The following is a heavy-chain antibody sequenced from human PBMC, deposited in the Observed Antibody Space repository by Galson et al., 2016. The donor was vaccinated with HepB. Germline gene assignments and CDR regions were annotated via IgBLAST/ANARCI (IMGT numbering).Heavy chain of an antibody. Sequence: TLSLTCSVSGGSVSSKGYFWTWIRQHPGKGLEWIGYIYCTGNTYYNPSLKSRLDMSVDTSKNQVSLRLSSVTVADTAVYYCARDRYLDSSGHNYLDPWGQGTLVTVSS. V-gene: IGHV4-31*03. CDR2: IYCTGNT. J-gene: IGHJ5*02. CDR1: GGSVSSKGYF. D-gene: IGHD3-22*01. CDR3: ARDRYLDSSGHNYLDP.